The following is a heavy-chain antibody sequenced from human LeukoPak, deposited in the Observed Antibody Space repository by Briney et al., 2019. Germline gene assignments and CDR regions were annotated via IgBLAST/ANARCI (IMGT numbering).Heavy chain of an antibody. V-gene: IGHV3-23*01. Sequence: GGSLRLSCAASGFTFSSYSTNWVRQALGKGLEWVSAISGSGGSTYYADSVKGRFTISRDNSKNTLYLQMNSLRAEDTAVYYCAKDYCGGDCYYHDAFDIWGQGTMVTVSS. D-gene: IGHD2-21*01. CDR2: ISGSGGST. CDR1: GFTFSSYS. CDR3: AKDYCGGDCYYHDAFDI. J-gene: IGHJ3*02.